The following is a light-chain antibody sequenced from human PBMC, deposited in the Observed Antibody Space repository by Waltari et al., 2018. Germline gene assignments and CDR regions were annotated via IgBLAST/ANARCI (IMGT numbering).Light chain of an antibody. Sequence: EIEMTQSPATLSVSPGERATLSCRASQSVGGNLAWYQQKPGQAPRLLIHGASTRATGAPARFSGSGSGTEFTLTISSLQSEDFAVYYCQQYHKWPPLTFGGGTKVEIK. CDR3: QQYHKWPPLT. CDR2: GAS. V-gene: IGKV3-15*01. J-gene: IGKJ4*01. CDR1: QSVGGN.